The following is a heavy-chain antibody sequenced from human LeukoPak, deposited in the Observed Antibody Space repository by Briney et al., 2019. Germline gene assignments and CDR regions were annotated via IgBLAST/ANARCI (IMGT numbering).Heavy chain of an antibody. J-gene: IGHJ3*02. Sequence: SESLSLTCTVSGGSISSYYWSWIRQPPGKGLEWIGYIYYSRSTNYNPSLKSRVTISVDTSKNQFSLKLSSVTAADTAVYYCPRYWGEVVVVPAAYHDAFDIWGQGTMVTVSS. V-gene: IGHV4-59*01. CDR2: IYYSRST. CDR1: GGSISSYY. D-gene: IGHD2-2*01. CDR3: PRYWGEVVVVPAAYHDAFDI.